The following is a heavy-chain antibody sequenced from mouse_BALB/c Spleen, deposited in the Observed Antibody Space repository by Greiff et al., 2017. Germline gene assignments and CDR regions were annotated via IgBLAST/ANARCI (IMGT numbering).Heavy chain of an antibody. V-gene: IGHV1-20*02. CDR2: INPYNGDT. CDR3: ARCYGSSYGYFDV. CDR1: GYSFTGYF. D-gene: IGHD1-1*01. Sequence: VQLQQSGPELVKPGASVKISCKASGYSFTGYFMNWVMQSHGKSLEWIGRINPYNGDTFYNQKFKGKATLTVDKSSSTAHMELRSLASEDSAVYYCARCYGSSYGYFDVWGAGTTVTVSS. J-gene: IGHJ1*01.